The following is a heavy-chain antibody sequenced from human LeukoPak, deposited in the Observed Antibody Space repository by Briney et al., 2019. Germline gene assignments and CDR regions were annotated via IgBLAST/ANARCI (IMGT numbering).Heavy chain of an antibody. Sequence: SQTLSLTCAISGDSVSSSSAAWNWIRQSPSSGLEWLGRTYYRSKWYNDYAVSVKSRITTNPDTSKNQFSLQLNSVTPEDTAVCYCARSGAAPRVNWFDPWGQGTLVTVSS. V-gene: IGHV6-1*01. CDR2: TYYRSKWYN. CDR3: ARSGAAPRVNWFDP. J-gene: IGHJ5*02. CDR1: GDSVSSSSAA. D-gene: IGHD6-6*01.